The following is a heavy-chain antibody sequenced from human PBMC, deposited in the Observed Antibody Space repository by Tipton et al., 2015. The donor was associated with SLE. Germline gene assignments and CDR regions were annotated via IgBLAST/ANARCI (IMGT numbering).Heavy chain of an antibody. CDR1: GGSISSHY. Sequence: TLSLTCTVSGGSISSHYWSWIRQPPGKGLEWIGYIYYSGSTNYNPSLKSRVTISVDRSKNQFSLKLSSVTAADTAVYYCASGHYYDSSGYYFDYWGQGTLVTVSS. D-gene: IGHD3-22*01. J-gene: IGHJ4*02. V-gene: IGHV4-59*11. CDR3: ASGHYYDSSGYYFDY. CDR2: IYYSGST.